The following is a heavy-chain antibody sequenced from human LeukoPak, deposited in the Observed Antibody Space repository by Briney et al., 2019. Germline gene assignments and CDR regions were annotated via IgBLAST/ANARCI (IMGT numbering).Heavy chain of an antibody. CDR2: ISSSSSYI. CDR3: AREGDDILTGYPTPYAFDI. D-gene: IGHD3-9*01. Sequence: GGSLRLSCAASGFTFSSYSMNWVRQAPGKGLEWVSSISSSSSYIYYADSVKGRFTISRDYAKNSLYLQMNSLRAEDTAVYYCAREGDDILTGYPTPYAFDIWGQGTMVTVSS. V-gene: IGHV3-21*01. J-gene: IGHJ3*02. CDR1: GFTFSSYS.